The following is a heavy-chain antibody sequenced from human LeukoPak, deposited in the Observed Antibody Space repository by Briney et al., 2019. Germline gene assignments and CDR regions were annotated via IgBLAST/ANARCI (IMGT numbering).Heavy chain of an antibody. V-gene: IGHV3-23*01. CDR1: GFTFSSYS. Sequence: GGSLRLSCAASGFTFSSYSMSWVRQAPGKGLEWVSGISGSGDRTYYADAVKGRFTISRDNAKNSLYLQMNSLRAEDTAVYYCARYYDSSGYLYYFDYWGQGTLVTVSS. CDR3: ARYYDSSGYLYYFDY. J-gene: IGHJ4*02. CDR2: ISGSGDRT. D-gene: IGHD3-22*01.